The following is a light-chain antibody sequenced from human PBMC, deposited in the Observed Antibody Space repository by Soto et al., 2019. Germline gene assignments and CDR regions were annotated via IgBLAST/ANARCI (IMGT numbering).Light chain of an antibody. V-gene: IGKV1-39*01. CDR3: QQTYNIPRT. CDR1: QDISNY. J-gene: IGKJ3*01. Sequence: DIQMTQSPSSLSASVGDRVTITCQASQDISNYLNWYQQKPGKAPKLLIYDASSLQSGVPSRFSGSGSGTDFILTITSLQPEDSATYYCQQTYNIPRTFGPGTKVDI. CDR2: DAS.